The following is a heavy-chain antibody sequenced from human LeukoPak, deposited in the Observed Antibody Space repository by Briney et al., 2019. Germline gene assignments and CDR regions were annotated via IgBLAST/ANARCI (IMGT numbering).Heavy chain of an antibody. Sequence: GGSLRLSCAASGFTFSSYSMNWVRQAPGKGLDWLSYITGGSDTITYYADSVKGRFTISRDNAKNSLYLQMTSLRAEDAAIYYCGSLYNRALWGQGTLVTVSS. CDR1: GFTFSSYS. V-gene: IGHV3-48*01. D-gene: IGHD2/OR15-2a*01. CDR2: ITGGSDTIT. CDR3: GSLYNRAL. J-gene: IGHJ1*01.